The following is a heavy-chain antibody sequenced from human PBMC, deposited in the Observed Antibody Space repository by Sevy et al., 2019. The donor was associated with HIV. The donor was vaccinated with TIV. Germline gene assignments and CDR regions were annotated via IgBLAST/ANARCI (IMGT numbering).Heavy chain of an antibody. J-gene: IGHJ1*01. CDR3: ARDGRYCTNGVCYHAEYFQH. CDR2: IKQDGSEK. D-gene: IGHD2-8*01. CDR1: GFTFSSYS. Sequence: GGSLRLSCAASGFTFSSYSMSWVRQAPGKGLEWVANIKQDGSEKYYVDSVKGRFTISRDYAKNSLYLQRNSLRAEDTAVYYCARDGRYCTNGVCYHAEYFQHWGQGTLVTVSS. V-gene: IGHV3-7*01.